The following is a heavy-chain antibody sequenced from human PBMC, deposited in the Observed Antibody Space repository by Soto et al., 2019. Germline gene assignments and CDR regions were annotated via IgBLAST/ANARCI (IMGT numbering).Heavy chain of an antibody. J-gene: IGHJ4*02. CDR2: ISYDGSNT. CDR1: GFTFSSYG. V-gene: IGHV3-30*18. CDR3: AKDHFLFLEWFRGVTFFDY. Sequence: QVQLVESGGGVVQPGRSLSLSCTASGFTFSSYGIHCVRQATGKWLEWVAVISYDGSNTYYSDSVKGRFTISRDISKNTVVLQMNSLRGDDTAMYYCAKDHFLFLEWFRGVTFFDYCGQGTLVTVSS. D-gene: IGHD3-3*01.